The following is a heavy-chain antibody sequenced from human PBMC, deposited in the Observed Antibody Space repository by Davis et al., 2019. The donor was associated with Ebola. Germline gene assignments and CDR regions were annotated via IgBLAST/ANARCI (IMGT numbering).Heavy chain of an antibody. CDR3: AKDVIYYYDSSGL. CDR1: GFTFSSYA. D-gene: IGHD3-22*01. CDR2: LSGSGGST. Sequence: GGSLRLSCAASGFTFSSYAMSWVRQAPGKGLEWVSALSGSGGSTYYADSVKGRFTISRDNSKNTLYLQMNSLRAEDTAVYYCAKDVIYYYDSSGLWGQGTLITVSS. J-gene: IGHJ4*02. V-gene: IGHV3-23*01.